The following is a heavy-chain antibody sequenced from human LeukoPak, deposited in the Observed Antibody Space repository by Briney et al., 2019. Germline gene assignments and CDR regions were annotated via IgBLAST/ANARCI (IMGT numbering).Heavy chain of an antibody. Sequence: TVNASCNPSGRTRSSYALNWVRQAPGQGLESIGRIIPIFAIVNYAQNFQGRVTITADKSTNTAYMELSSLRFEDTAFYYCARADSSGYSLDENFDYWGQGTLVTVSS. D-gene: IGHD3-22*01. CDR1: GRTRSSYA. CDR3: ARADSSGYSLDENFDY. J-gene: IGHJ4*02. CDR2: IIPIFAIV. V-gene: IGHV1-69*04.